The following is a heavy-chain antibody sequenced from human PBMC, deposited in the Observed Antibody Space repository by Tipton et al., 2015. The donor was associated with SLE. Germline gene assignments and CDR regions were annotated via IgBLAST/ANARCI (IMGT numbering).Heavy chain of an antibody. CDR2: IYYSGST. D-gene: IGHD6-13*01. CDR3: ARGYRIAALRPWYFDL. V-gene: IGHV4-59*12. J-gene: IGHJ2*01. CDR1: GGSISSYY. Sequence: TLSLTCTVSGGSISSYYWSWIRQPPGKGLEWIGYIYYSGSTNYNPSLKSRVTISVDTSKNQFSLKMTSLTAADTAVYYCARGYRIAALRPWYFDLWGRGTLVTVSS.